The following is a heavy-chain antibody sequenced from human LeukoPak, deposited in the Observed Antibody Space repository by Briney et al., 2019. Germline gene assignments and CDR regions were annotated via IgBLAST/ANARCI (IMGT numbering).Heavy chain of an antibody. CDR3: AELGITMIGGV. D-gene: IGHD3-10*02. CDR2: ISSSGSTI. CDR1: GFTLTNNF. V-gene: IGHV3-48*04. J-gene: IGHJ6*04. Sequence: PGGSLRLSCAASGFTLTNNFMSWVRQVPGKGLEWVSYISSSGSTIYYADSVKGRFTISRDNAKNSLYLQMNSLRAEDTAVYYCAELGITMIGGVWGKGTTVTISS.